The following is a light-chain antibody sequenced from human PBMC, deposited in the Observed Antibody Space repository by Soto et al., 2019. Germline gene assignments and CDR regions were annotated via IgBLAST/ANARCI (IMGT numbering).Light chain of an antibody. J-gene: IGKJ4*01. CDR2: DAS. CDR3: QQYENLPLT. Sequence: DIQLAQSPSSLSASVGDRVTIPCQASQDISKYLNWYQQKPGKAPKLLIYDASNLETGIPSRFSGSGSGTNFSLTITSLQPEDIATYYFQQYENLPLTFGGGTKVGIK. V-gene: IGKV1-33*01. CDR1: QDISKY.